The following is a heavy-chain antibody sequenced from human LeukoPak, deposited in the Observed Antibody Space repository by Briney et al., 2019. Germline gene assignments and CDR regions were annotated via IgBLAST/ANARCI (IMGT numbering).Heavy chain of an antibody. CDR2: IYYSGST. Sequence: SGPTLVKPSETLSLTCTVSGGSISSYYWSWIRQPPAKGLDWIGYIYYSGSTNYNPSLKSRVTISVDTSKNQFSLKLSSVTAADTAVYYCARVSGYDWEGFYDYWGQGTLVTVSS. D-gene: IGHD5-12*01. CDR3: ARVSGYDWEGFYDY. CDR1: GGSISSYY. J-gene: IGHJ4*02. V-gene: IGHV4-59*01.